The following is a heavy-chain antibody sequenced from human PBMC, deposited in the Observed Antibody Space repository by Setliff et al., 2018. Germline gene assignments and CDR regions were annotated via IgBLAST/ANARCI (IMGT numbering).Heavy chain of an antibody. Sequence: PGGSLRLSCAASGFIFSEYYMNWIRQAPGKGLEWVSYISTSGNTVDYLDSVKGRFTISRDNAKNLMYPEMNSLRAEDTAVYYCARDITLTTVREGGMNVWGKGTTVTVSS. D-gene: IGHD3-10*01. V-gene: IGHV3-11*01. CDR1: GFIFSEYY. J-gene: IGHJ6*03. CDR3: ARDITLTTVREGGMNV. CDR2: ISTSGNTV.